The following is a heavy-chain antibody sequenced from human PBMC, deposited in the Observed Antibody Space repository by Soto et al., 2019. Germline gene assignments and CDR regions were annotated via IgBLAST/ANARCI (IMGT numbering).Heavy chain of an antibody. Sequence: QVQLVESGGGVVQPGRSLRLSCAASGFTFSNYGMQWVRQAPGKGLEWVAAISDDGNSQLYADSVRGRFTISRDNSKHTLYLQANSLRGEGTAVDYCAGIRLEPSGAYEYWGQGTLVTVSS. V-gene: IGHV3-30*03. CDR3: AGIRLEPSGAYEY. CDR1: GFTFSNYG. J-gene: IGHJ4*02. D-gene: IGHD2-8*02. CDR2: ISDDGNSQ.